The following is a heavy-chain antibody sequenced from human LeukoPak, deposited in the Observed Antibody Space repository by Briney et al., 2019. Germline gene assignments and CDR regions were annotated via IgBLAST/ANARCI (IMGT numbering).Heavy chain of an antibody. V-gene: IGHV1-46*01. CDR3: ASIVVVAATQDAFDY. J-gene: IGHJ4*02. Sequence: GASVKVSCKASGYTFTSYYMHWVRQAPGQGLEWMGIINPSGGSTSYAQKFQGRVTMTRDTSTSTVYMELSGLRSEDTAVYYCASIVVVAATQDAFDYWGQGTLVTVSS. CDR1: GYTFTSYY. D-gene: IGHD2-15*01. CDR2: INPSGGST.